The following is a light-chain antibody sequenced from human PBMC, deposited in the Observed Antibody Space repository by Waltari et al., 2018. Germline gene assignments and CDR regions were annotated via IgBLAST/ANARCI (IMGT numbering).Light chain of an antibody. V-gene: IGKV3-20*01. CDR1: QSVTGGF. CDR3: QQYFTSVYT. Sequence: EIVLTQSPDTLSLSPGDTATLSCRASQSVTGGFIAWYQQKPGQAPRLLIFFASSRATGIPDRFSGSWSGTGFTLTISSLEPEDFAVYYCQQYFTSVYTFGQGTKLEIK. CDR2: FAS. J-gene: IGKJ2*01.